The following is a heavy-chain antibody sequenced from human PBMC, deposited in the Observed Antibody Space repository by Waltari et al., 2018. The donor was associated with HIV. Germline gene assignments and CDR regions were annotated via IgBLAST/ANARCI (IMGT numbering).Heavy chain of an antibody. V-gene: IGHV5-51*03. Sequence: EVQLVQSGAEVKKPGESLKISCKGSGYSFTNYWIAWVRQMPGKGLEWMGIISPGDSDIRYNPSVQGQITIAADKSISTGYLQWSSLKASDTAMYYCARLVVGSSVNWFDPWGQGTLVTVS. J-gene: IGHJ5*02. CDR2: ISPGDSDI. CDR1: GYSFTNYW. D-gene: IGHD1-26*01. CDR3: ARLVVGSSVNWFDP.